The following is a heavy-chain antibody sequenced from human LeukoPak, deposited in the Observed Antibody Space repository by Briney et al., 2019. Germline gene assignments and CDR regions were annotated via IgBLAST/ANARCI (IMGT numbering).Heavy chain of an antibody. CDR1: GFTFSSYG. J-gene: IGHJ4*02. D-gene: IGHD1-14*01. CDR3: AKNPDFEYYFDY. V-gene: IGHV3-23*01. CDR2: ISGSGGST. Sequence: PGGSLRLSCAASGFTFSSYGMSWVRQAPGKGLEWVSAISGSGGSTYYADSVKGRFTISRDNSKNTLYLQMNSLRAEDTAVYYCAKNPDFEYYFDYWGQGTLVTVSS.